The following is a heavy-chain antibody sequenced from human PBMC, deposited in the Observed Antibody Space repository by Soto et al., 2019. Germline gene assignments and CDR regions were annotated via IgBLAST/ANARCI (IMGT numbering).Heavy chain of an antibody. Sequence: QVQLQESGPGLVRHSQTLSLTCTVSGDSIRSGNYYWTWIRQHPGKGLEWIGYIHYGGSTYNNPSLKSRVIISVDASKNQFSLKLTSVTAADTAVYYCGRSRGVYYYYMDVWGKGTTVTVSS. CDR1: GDSIRSGNYY. V-gene: IGHV4-31*03. J-gene: IGHJ6*03. D-gene: IGHD2-8*02. CDR3: GRSRGVYYYYMDV. CDR2: IHYGGST.